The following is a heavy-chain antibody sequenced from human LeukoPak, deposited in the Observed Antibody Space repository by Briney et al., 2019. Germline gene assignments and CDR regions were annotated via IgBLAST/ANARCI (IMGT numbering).Heavy chain of an antibody. D-gene: IGHD6-13*01. V-gene: IGHV3-23*01. J-gene: IGHJ6*02. Sequence: GGSLRLSCAASGFTFSSYAMSWVRQAPGKGLEWVSAISGSGGSTYYADSVKGRFAISRDNSKNTLYLQMNSLRAEDTAVYYCAKGELVRSYYGMDVWGQGTTVTVSS. CDR3: AKGELVRSYYGMDV. CDR1: GFTFSSYA. CDR2: ISGSGGST.